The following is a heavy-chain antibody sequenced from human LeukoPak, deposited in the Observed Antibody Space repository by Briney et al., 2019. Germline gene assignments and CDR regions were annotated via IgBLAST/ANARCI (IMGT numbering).Heavy chain of an antibody. CDR3: AREAVVPAAYDY. CDR2: ISSDGSNK. Sequence: PGGSLRLSCEASGFTFSTFTMHWVRQAPGKGLEWVALISSDGSNKYYADSVKGRFTISRDSSKNTLYLQMNSLRAEDTALYYCAREAVVPAAYDYWGQGTLVTVSS. J-gene: IGHJ4*02. D-gene: IGHD2-2*01. CDR1: GFTFSTFT. V-gene: IGHV3-30-3*01.